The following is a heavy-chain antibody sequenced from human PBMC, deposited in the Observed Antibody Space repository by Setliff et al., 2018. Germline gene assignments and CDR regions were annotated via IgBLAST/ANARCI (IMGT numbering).Heavy chain of an antibody. V-gene: IGHV4-39*07. CDR1: GGSITSSSYY. CDR2: IFWSGTT. J-gene: IGHJ4*02. D-gene: IGHD6-6*01. Sequence: SETLSLTCTVSGGSITSSSYYWGWVRQPPGKGLEWIGTIFWSGTTYYNPSLNSRGTISVDTSKNQFSLNLSSVTAADTAIYYCARTPYSISSGGFDYWGQGTLVTVSS. CDR3: ARTPYSISSGGFDY.